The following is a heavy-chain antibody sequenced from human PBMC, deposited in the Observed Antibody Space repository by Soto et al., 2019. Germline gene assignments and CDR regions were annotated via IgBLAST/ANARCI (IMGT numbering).Heavy chain of an antibody. D-gene: IGHD2-2*02. CDR2: IIPIFGTA. V-gene: IGHV1-69*13. Sequence: GASVKVSCKASGGTFSSYAISWVRQAPGQGLEWMGGIIPIFGTANYAQKFQGRATITADESTSTAYMELSSLRSEDTAVYYCARDRLGYCSSTSCYTGIAVAGRSLDYWGQGTLVTVSS. J-gene: IGHJ4*02. CDR1: GGTFSSYA. CDR3: ARDRLGYCSSTSCYTGIAVAGRSLDY.